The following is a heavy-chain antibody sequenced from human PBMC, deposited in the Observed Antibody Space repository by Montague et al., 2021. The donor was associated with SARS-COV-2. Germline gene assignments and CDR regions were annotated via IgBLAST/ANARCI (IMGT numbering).Heavy chain of an antibody. Sequence: SLRLSCAASGFTFSRYSMNWVRQAPGKGLEWVSSISSSSSYIYYADSLKGRFTISRDNAKNSLYLQMNSLRAEDTAVYYCARDGRHYWGQGTLVTVSS. J-gene: IGHJ4*02. CDR2: ISSSSSYI. CDR1: GFTFSRYS. CDR3: ARDGRHY. D-gene: IGHD2-15*01. V-gene: IGHV3-21*01.